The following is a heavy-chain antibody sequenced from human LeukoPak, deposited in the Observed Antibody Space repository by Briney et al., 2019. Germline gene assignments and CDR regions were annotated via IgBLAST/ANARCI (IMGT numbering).Heavy chain of an antibody. V-gene: IGHV1-69*06. D-gene: IGHD3-22*01. J-gene: IGHJ4*02. CDR2: IIPIFGTA. Sequence: SVKDSCKASGGTFSSYAISWVRQAPGQGLEWMGGIIPIFGTANYAQKFQGRVTITADKSTSTAYMELSSLRSEDTAVYYCARARYYYDSSGTGYFDYWGQGTLVTVSS. CDR1: GGTFSSYA. CDR3: ARARYYYDSSGTGYFDY.